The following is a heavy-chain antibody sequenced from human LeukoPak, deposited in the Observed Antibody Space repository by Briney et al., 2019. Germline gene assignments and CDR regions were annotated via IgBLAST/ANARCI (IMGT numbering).Heavy chain of an antibody. V-gene: IGHV1-18*01. CDR3: ARESGDGGSYRGDYFDY. CDR1: GYTFTSYG. Sequence: ASVKVSCKASGYTFTSYGISWVRQAPGQGLEWMGWISAYNGNTNYAQKLQGRVTMTTDTSTSTVYMELRSLRSDDTAVYYCARESGDGGSYRGDYFDYWGQGTLVTVSS. D-gene: IGHD1-26*01. J-gene: IGHJ4*02. CDR2: ISAYNGNT.